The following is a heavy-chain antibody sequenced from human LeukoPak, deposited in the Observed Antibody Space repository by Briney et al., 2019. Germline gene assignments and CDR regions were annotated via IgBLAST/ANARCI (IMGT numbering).Heavy chain of an antibody. D-gene: IGHD3-3*01. J-gene: IGHJ5*02. CDR1: GGSISSYY. V-gene: IGHV4-59*12. CDR3: ARAGPYDFWSGYYTGNWFDP. CDR2: IYYSGST. Sequence: SETLSLTCTVSGGSISSYYWSWIRQPPGKGLEWIGYIYYSGSTNYNPSLKSRVTISVDTSKNQFSLKLSSVTAADTAVYYCARAGPYDFWSGYYTGNWFDPWGQGTLVTVSS.